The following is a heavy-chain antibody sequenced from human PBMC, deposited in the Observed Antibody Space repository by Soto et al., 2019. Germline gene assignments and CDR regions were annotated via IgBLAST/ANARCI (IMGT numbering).Heavy chain of an antibody. CDR2: IYHSGTT. J-gene: IGHJ4*02. Sequence: SETLSLTCAVSGASISNTDWWSWVRQPPGKGLEWIGEIYHSGTTNCDPSLKSRVTISLDKSKSLFSLTLTSLAAADTAVYYCAIPGAGDFDYWGQGTLVTVSS. CDR1: GASISNTDW. V-gene: IGHV4-4*02. D-gene: IGHD1-26*01. CDR3: AIPGAGDFDY.